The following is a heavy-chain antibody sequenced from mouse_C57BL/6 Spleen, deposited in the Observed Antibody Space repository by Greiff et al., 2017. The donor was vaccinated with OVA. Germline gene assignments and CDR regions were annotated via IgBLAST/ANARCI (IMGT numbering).Heavy chain of an antibody. J-gene: IGHJ1*03. D-gene: IGHD1-1*01. CDR2: ISPGDGDA. Sequence: VQLVESGPELVKPGASVTISCKASGYAFSSSWMNWVQQRPGKGLEWIGRISPGDGDAIYNGKFKGKATLTADNSSSTAYMQLSSLTSEDSAVDFCARRYYGSDWYFDGWGTGTTVTVSS. CDR3: ARRYYGSDWYFDG. V-gene: IGHV1-82*01. CDR1: GYAFSSSW.